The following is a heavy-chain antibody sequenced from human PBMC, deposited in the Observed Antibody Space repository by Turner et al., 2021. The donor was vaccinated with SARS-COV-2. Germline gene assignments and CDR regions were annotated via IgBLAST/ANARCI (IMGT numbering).Heavy chain of an antibody. V-gene: IGHV4-34*01. Sequence: QVLLLQWAAGPLTPSETLSLTCAVYGGYFSGYHWTWIRQPPGKGQECIGEIEHGDSNHYNPSRESLFTISVDTSKNQYSLKLSAATAAEKAGDYCARRGWSLWYFDYWGQGTLVTVSS. CDR1: GGYFSGYH. D-gene: IGHD6-19*01. CDR3: ARRGWSLWYFDY. J-gene: IGHJ4*02. CDR2: IEHGDSN.